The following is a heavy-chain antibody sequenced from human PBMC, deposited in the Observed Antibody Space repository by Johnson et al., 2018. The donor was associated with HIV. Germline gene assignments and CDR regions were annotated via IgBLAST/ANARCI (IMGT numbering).Heavy chain of an antibody. D-gene: IGHD3-16*01. CDR3: ARDGGGGGGDAFDI. V-gene: IGHV3-66*01. CDR2: IYSGGNT. CDR1: GFTFSSYD. Sequence: VQLVESGGGLVQPGGSLRLSCAASGFTFSSYDMHWVRQATGKGLEWVSVIYSGGNTYYAESVKGRFTIYRDNSKNTVFLQMNRLRAEDTAVYYWARDGGGGGGDAFDIWGQGTMVTVSS. J-gene: IGHJ3*02.